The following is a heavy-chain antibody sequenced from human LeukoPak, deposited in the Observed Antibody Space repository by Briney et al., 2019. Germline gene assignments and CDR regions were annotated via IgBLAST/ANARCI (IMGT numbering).Heavy chain of an antibody. CDR3: VRGAGRDGGY. V-gene: IGHV4-59*01. Sequence: SETLFLTCTVSGASMTSSYWSWIRQPPGGGLEWIAYIYYSGITNYNPSLKSRGTISLDTSKNQLSLRLDSVTAADTAVYYCVRGAGRDGGYWGQGTLVTVSS. J-gene: IGHJ4*02. CDR2: IYYSGIT. CDR1: GASMTSSY. D-gene: IGHD5-24*01.